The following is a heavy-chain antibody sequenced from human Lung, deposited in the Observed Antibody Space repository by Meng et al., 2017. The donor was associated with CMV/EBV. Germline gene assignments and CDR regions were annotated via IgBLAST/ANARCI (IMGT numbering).Heavy chain of an antibody. D-gene: IGHD4-17*01. CDR1: GDTFDSYA. CDR3: ARVATVTTPGYFDY. J-gene: IGHJ4*02. Sequence: SXXVSXKASGDTFDSYAINWVRQAPGQGLEWMGGIIPSPGITNSAQKFRGRVTVTADKSTSTAYMELSSLRSDDTAVYYCARVATVTTPGYFDYWGQGTXVTVSS. V-gene: IGHV1-69*10. CDR2: IIPSPGIT.